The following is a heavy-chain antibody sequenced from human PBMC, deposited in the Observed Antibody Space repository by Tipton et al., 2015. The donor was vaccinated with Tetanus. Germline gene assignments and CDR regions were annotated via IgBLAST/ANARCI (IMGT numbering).Heavy chain of an antibody. V-gene: IGHV4-39*01. CDR3: ARLSSSANDAHGFDI. CDR1: GVSITSSSYY. CDR2: VYYSGTT. Sequence: GLVKPSETLSLICSVSGVSITSSSYYWGWIRQPPGKGPNWIGSVYYSGTTYYNPALTSRVTMSVDTSMIQFSLKLRSLTDADTAVYYCARLSSSANDAHGFDIWGQGTMVTVSS. J-gene: IGHJ3*02. D-gene: IGHD3-22*01.